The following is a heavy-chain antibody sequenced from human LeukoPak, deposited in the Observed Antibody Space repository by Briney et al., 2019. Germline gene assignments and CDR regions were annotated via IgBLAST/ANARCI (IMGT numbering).Heavy chain of an antibody. CDR1: GFYFSIDA. CDR3: AKGMGYSGYDFDY. V-gene: IGHV3-23*01. J-gene: IGHJ4*02. D-gene: IGHD5-12*01. Sequence: PGGSLILSCVAFGFYFSIDAMGWVRQAPGKGVEWGSVIRGSGGSKSYADPVKGGFTISRENSKNTLYLQMNRLRAEDTAVYYCAKGMGYSGYDFDYWGQGTLVTVSS. CDR2: IRGSGGSK.